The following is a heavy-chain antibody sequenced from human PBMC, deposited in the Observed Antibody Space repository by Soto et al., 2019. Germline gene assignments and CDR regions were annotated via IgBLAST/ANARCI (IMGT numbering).Heavy chain of an antibody. V-gene: IGHV3-23*01. CDR3: AKLTAA. D-gene: IGHD6-13*01. CDR1: GFTFSAYV. CDR2: ITSSGGGT. Sequence: EVEVLESGGGLVQPGGSLRLSCAASGFTFSAYVMSWVRQAPGKGLEWLSSITSSGGGTYYADSVKGRFTVSRDNSKKTVYLQMNSLRDEDTAVYYCAKLTAAWGQGTLVTVSS. J-gene: IGHJ4*02.